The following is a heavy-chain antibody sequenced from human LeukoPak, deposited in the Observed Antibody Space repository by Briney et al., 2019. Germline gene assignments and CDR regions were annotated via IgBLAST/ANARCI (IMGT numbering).Heavy chain of an antibody. CDR3: ARGPDYGVFVN. V-gene: IGHV4-34*01. J-gene: IGHJ4*02. D-gene: IGHD4-17*01. CDR1: GGSFSGYY. CDR2: INHSGST. Sequence: SETLSLTCAVYGGSFSGYYWSWIRQPPGKGLEWIGEINHSGSTNYNPSLKSRVTISADTSKNQFSLKLSSVTAADTAVYYCARGPDYGVFVNWGQGTLVTVSS.